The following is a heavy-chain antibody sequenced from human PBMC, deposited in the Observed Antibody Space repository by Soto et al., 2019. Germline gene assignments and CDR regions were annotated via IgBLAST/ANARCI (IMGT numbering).Heavy chain of an antibody. D-gene: IGHD2-15*01. CDR2: ISSSSSYI. CDR3: ARGEWGDIVVVVAANTGTYGMDV. Sequence: EVQLVESGGGLVKPGGSLRLSCAASGFTFSSYSMNWVRQAPGKGLEWVSSISSSSSYIYYADSVKGRFTISRDNAKNSLYLQMNSLRAEDTAVYYCARGEWGDIVVVVAANTGTYGMDVWGQGTTVTVSS. V-gene: IGHV3-21*01. J-gene: IGHJ6*02. CDR1: GFTFSSYS.